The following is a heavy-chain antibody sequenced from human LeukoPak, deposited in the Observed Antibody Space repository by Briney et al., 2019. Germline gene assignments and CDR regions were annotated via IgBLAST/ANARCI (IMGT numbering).Heavy chain of an antibody. D-gene: IGHD2-2*01. J-gene: IGHJ3*02. CDR3: ATWPLCSSTSCCPFNCRASDI. Sequence: ASVKASCKVSGYTLTELSMHWVRQAPGKGLEWMGGFDPEDGETIYAQKFQGRVTMTEDTSTDTAYMELSSLRSEDTAVYYCATWPLCSSTSCCPFNCRASDIWGQGTMVTVSS. CDR1: GYTLTELS. CDR2: FDPEDGET. V-gene: IGHV1-24*01.